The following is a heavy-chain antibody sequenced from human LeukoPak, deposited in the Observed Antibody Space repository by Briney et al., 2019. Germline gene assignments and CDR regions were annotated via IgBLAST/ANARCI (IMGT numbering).Heavy chain of an antibody. Sequence: SETLSLTCTVSGGSISSYYWSWIRQPPGKGLEWIGYIYYSGSPNYNPSLKSRVTISVDTSKNQFSLKLSSVTAADTAVYYCASNYYGSGSLDYWGQGNLVTVSS. CDR3: ASNYYGSGSLDY. CDR1: GGSISSYY. D-gene: IGHD3-10*01. CDR2: IYYSGSP. V-gene: IGHV4-59*08. J-gene: IGHJ4*02.